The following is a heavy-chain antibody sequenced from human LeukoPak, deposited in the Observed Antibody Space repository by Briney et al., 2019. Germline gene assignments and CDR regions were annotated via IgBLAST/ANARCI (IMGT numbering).Heavy chain of an antibody. V-gene: IGHV3-13*01. CDR2: IGTAGVT. Sequence: GGSLRLSCAASGFTFSSYDMHWVRQTTGRGLEWVSGIGTAGVTYSPGSVKGRFTISRENAKNSLYLQMNSLRAGETAVYYCARADLRGYSLDYWGQGTLVTVSS. CDR3: ARADLRGYSLDY. D-gene: IGHD5-18*01. J-gene: IGHJ4*02. CDR1: GFTFSSYD.